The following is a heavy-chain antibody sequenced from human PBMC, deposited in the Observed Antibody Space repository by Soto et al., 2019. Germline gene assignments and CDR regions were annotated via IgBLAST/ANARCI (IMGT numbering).Heavy chain of an antibody. D-gene: IGHD6-6*01. Sequence: PSETLSLTCTVSGGSISSSSYYWGWIRQPPGKGLEWIGSIYYSGSTYYNPSLKSRVTISVDTSKNQFSLKLSSVTAADTAVYYCARDLRSSLYYYYGMDVWGQGTTVTVSS. CDR1: GGSISSSSYY. V-gene: IGHV4-39*02. CDR3: ARDLRSSLYYYYGMDV. CDR2: IYYSGST. J-gene: IGHJ6*02.